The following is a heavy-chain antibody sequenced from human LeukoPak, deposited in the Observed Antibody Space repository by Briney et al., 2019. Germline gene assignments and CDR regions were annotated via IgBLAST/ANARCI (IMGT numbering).Heavy chain of an antibody. CDR2: INPNSGGT. D-gene: IGHD3-3*01. V-gene: IGHV1-2*02. J-gene: IGHJ6*03. Sequence: ASVKVSCKASGYTFTGYYMHWVRQAPGQGLEWMGWINPNSGGTNYAQKFQGRVTMTRDTSISTAYMELSRLRSEDTAVYYCARGHIWSGYYPLYYYYYYMDVWGKGTTVTVSS. CDR3: ARGHIWSGYYPLYYYYYYMDV. CDR1: GYTFTGYY.